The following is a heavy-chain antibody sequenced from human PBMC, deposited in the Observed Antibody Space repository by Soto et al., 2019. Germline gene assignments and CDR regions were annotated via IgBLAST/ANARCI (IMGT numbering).Heavy chain of an antibody. CDR1: GYTFTSYW. Sequence: EVQLVQSGAEVKKPGESLKISCKGSGYTFTSYWIGWVRQMPGKGLEWMGIIYPGDSDTRYSPSFQGQVTISADKSISTAYLQWSSLKASDTAMYYCARPGWIATSGTGRGNWFDPWGQGTLVTVSS. CDR3: ARPGWIATSGTGRGNWFDP. D-gene: IGHD6-13*01. V-gene: IGHV5-51*03. J-gene: IGHJ5*02. CDR2: IYPGDSDT.